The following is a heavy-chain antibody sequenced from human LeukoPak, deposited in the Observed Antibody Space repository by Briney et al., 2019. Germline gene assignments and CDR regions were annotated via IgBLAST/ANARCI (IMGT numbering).Heavy chain of an antibody. Sequence: GRSLRLSCAASGFTFSSYAMHWVRQAPGKGLEWVAVISYDGSNKYYADSVKGRFTLSRDNSKNTLYLQMNNLRAEDTAMYYCAKDSSSGWYVPHYWGQGTLVTVSS. D-gene: IGHD6-19*01. J-gene: IGHJ4*02. V-gene: IGHV3-30*04. CDR3: AKDSSSGWYVPHY. CDR1: GFTFSSYA. CDR2: ISYDGSNK.